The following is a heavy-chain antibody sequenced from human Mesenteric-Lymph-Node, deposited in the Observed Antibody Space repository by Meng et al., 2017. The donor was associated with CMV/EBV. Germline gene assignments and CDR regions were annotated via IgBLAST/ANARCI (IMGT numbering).Heavy chain of an antibody. CDR2: ISGNGGGT. CDR3: AKDRGSIVLVPAAMGRKRYYYDGMDV. J-gene: IGHJ6*02. CDR1: GFTFSSYA. Sequence: GGSLRLSCAASGFTFSSYAMNWVRQAPGKGLEWVSVISGNGGGTYYADSVKGRFTISRDNPKNTLYLQMNSLRADDTAVYYCAKDRGSIVLVPAAMGRKRYYYDGMDVWGQGTTVIVSS. V-gene: IGHV3-23*01. D-gene: IGHD2-2*01.